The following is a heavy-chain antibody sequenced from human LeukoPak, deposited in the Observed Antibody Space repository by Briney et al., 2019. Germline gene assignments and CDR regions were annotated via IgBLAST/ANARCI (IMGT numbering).Heavy chain of an antibody. CDR1: GFTFSNAW. CDR2: IKIKTDGRTT. D-gene: IGHD3-22*01. J-gene: IGHJ4*02. V-gene: IGHV3-15*01. CDR3: TTDGTAYYDSSGYYYPDY. Sequence: PGGSLRLSCAASGFTFSNAWMSWVRHAPGKGLESIGRIKIKTDGRTTNYAPPVKGRFTISRDDSKNALYLQMNSLKTEDTAVYYCTTDGTAYYDSSGYYYPDYWGQGTLVTASS.